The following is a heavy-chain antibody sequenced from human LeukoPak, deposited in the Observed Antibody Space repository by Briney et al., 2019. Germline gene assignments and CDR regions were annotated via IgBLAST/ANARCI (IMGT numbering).Heavy chain of an antibody. CDR3: ARDSRIAARPKHYYYYMDV. CDR2: INPNSGGT. Sequence: ASVKVSCKASGYTFTGYYMHWVRRAPGQGLEWMGWINPNSGGTNYAQKFQGRVTMTRDTSISTAYMELSSLRSEDTAVYYCARDSRIAARPKHYYYYMDVWGKGTTVTVSS. CDR1: GYTFTGYY. V-gene: IGHV1-2*02. D-gene: IGHD6-6*01. J-gene: IGHJ6*03.